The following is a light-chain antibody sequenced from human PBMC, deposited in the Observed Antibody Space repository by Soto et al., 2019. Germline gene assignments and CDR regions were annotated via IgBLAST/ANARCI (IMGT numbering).Light chain of an antibody. CDR2: DAS. CDR3: QQRSNWPF. J-gene: IGKJ4*01. CDR1: QSVSSY. V-gene: IGKV3-11*01. Sequence: EIVLTQSPATLSLSPGERATLSCRASQSVSSYLAWYQQKPGQAPRLLIYDASNRATGIPARFSGSGSGTDSTLTISSLEPEDFAVYYCQQRSNWPFFGGGTKV.